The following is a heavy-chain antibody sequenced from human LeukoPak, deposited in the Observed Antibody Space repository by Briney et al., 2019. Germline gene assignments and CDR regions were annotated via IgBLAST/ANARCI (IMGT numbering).Heavy chain of an antibody. CDR2: TYYRSEWYN. J-gene: IGHJ4*02. V-gene: IGHV6-1*01. CDR1: GDDVSSNSVT. D-gene: IGHD6-25*01. Sequence: SQTLSLTCAISGDDVSSNSVTWNWIRQSPSRGLEWLGRTYYRSEWYNGYAISVKSRITINPDTSKNQFSLQLNSVTPEDTAVYFCARTATLGVFDSWGQGTLVTVS. CDR3: ARTATLGVFDS.